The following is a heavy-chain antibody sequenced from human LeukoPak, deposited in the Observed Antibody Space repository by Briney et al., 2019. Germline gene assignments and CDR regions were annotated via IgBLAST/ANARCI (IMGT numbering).Heavy chain of an antibody. CDR2: IYPTGNT. Sequence: SETLSLTCTVSGGSISNYYWTWIRQSAGRGLEWIGRIYPTGNTNYNPSLKSRVTMSVDTSKNQFSLELTSVTAADTAMYYCARRAYYYKSSGYPMSGDAFDIWGQGTMVTVSS. V-gene: IGHV4-4*07. J-gene: IGHJ3*02. D-gene: IGHD3-22*01. CDR1: GGSISNYY. CDR3: ARRAYYYKSSGYPMSGDAFDI.